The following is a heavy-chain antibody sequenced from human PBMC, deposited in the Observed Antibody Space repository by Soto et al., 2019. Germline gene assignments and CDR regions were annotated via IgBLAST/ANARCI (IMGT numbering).Heavy chain of an antibody. V-gene: IGHV3-23*01. CDR1: GFTFSSYT. J-gene: IGHJ4*02. Sequence: EVQLLESGGGLVQPGGSLRLSCAASGFTFSSYTMSWVRQGPGKGLEWGSGISSSGGSTVYADSVKGRFTISRANFKNTLYLQRNNLRAEDTAVYYCAKGWGDYWGQGTPVTVSS. CDR3: AKGWGDY. D-gene: IGHD7-27*01. CDR2: ISSSGGST.